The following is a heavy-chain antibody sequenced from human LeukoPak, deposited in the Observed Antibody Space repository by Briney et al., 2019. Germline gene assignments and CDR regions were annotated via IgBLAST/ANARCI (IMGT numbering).Heavy chain of an antibody. V-gene: IGHV1-18*01. CDR3: ARMAVADKARGTFDY. CDR2: ISAYNGNT. Sequence: ASVKVSCKASGYTFTSYGISWVRQAPGQGLEWMGWISAYNGNTNYAQKLQGRVTMTTDTSTSTAYMELRSLRSDDTAVYYCARMAVADKARGTFDYWGQGTLVTVSS. D-gene: IGHD6-19*01. J-gene: IGHJ4*02. CDR1: GYTFTSYG.